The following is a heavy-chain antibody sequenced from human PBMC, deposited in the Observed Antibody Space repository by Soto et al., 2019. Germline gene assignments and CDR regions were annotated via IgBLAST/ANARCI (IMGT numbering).Heavy chain of an antibody. Sequence: GGSLRLSCAASGFTFSSYAMHWVRQAPGKGLEWVAVISYDGSNQYYADSVKGRFTISRDNSKNTLYLQMNSLRAEDTAVYYCAKDRMESYYDFWSGYNNMDVWGQGTTVTVS. V-gene: IGHV3-30*18. D-gene: IGHD3-3*01. CDR2: ISYDGSNQ. CDR3: AKDRMESYYDFWSGYNNMDV. CDR1: GFTFSSYA. J-gene: IGHJ6*02.